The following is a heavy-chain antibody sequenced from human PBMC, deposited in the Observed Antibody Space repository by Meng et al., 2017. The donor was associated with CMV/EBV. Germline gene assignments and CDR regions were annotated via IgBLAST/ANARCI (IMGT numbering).Heavy chain of an antibody. Sequence: ESLKISCVVYGGSFSGPYWNWIRQSPGKGLEWIGEINNSGGTYYNPSLETRVAISIDTSKKQFSLKLNSVTAADSAVYYCATRSISYRAEYYLQWGQGTLVTVSS. J-gene: IGHJ1*01. CDR3: ATRSISYRAEYYLQ. D-gene: IGHD3-10*01. CDR2: INNSGGT. V-gene: IGHV4-34*01. CDR1: GGSFSGPY.